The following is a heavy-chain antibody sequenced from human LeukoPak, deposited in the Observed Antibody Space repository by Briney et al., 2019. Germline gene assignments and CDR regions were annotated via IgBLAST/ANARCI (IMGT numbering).Heavy chain of an antibody. CDR1: GFTFSSYT. V-gene: IGHV3-21*06. CDR3: ARDRDVPAIGMDV. CDR2: ISSSSSHM. Sequence: SWGSLGLSCAASGFTFSSYTMNWVRQAPGKGLEWVSSISSSSSHMYYADSVKGRFTISRDNAKNSLYLQVNSLRAEDTAVYYCARDRDVPAIGMDVWGQGTTVTVSS. J-gene: IGHJ6*02.